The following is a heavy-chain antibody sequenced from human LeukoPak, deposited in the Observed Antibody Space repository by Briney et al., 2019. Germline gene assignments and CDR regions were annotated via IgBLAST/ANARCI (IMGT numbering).Heavy chain of an antibody. CDR2: IYHSGST. D-gene: IGHD2-2*01. J-gene: IGHJ6*02. CDR3: ARGLGDCSSTSCYHYGMDV. CDR1: GGSISSSNW. V-gene: IGHV4-4*02. Sequence: PSGTLSLTCAVSGGSISSSNWWSWVRQPPGKGLEWIGEIYHSGSTNYNPSLKSRVTISVDKSKNQFSLKLSSVTAADAAVYYCARGLGDCSSTSCYHYGMDVWGQGTTVTVSS.